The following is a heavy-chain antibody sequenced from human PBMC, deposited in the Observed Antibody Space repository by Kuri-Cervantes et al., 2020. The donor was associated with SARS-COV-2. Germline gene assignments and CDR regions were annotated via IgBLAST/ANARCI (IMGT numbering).Heavy chain of an antibody. Sequence: GESLKISCAASGFTFSSYAMHWVRQAPGKGLEWVAVISYGGSNKYYADSVKGRFTISRDNSKNTLYLQMNSLRAEDTAVYYCARDYCGGDCHLGFQHWGQGTLVTVSS. D-gene: IGHD2-21*01. CDR3: ARDYCGGDCHLGFQH. CDR1: GFTFSSYA. J-gene: IGHJ1*01. CDR2: ISYGGSNK. V-gene: IGHV3-30-3*01.